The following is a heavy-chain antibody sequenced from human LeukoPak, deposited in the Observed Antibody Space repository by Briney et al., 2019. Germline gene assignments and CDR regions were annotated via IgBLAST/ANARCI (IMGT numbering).Heavy chain of an antibody. V-gene: IGHV4-39*07. CDR2: IYYSGST. Sequence: PSETLSLTCTVSGGSISSSSYYWGWIRQPPGKGLEWIGSIYYSGSTYYNPSLKSRVTISVDTSENQFSLKLSSVTAADTAVYYCASEWGSSSWTFYYYYYMDVWGKGTTVTISS. CDR1: GGSISSSSYY. CDR3: ASEWGSSSWTFYYYYYMDV. D-gene: IGHD6-13*01. J-gene: IGHJ6*03.